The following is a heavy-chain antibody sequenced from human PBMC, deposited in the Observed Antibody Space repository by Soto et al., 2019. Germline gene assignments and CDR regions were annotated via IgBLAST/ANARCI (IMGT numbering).Heavy chain of an antibody. CDR1: GFTVSSNY. CDR3: ARGGSGSYPPAP. D-gene: IGHD3-10*01. CDR2: IYSGGST. J-gene: IGHJ4*02. Sequence: EVQLVESGGGLVQPGGSLRLSCAASGFTVSSNYMSWVRQAPGKGLEWVSVIYSGGSTYYEDSVKGRFTISRDNSKNTLYLQMSGVRAEDTAVYYCARGGSGSYPPAPWGQGTLVTVSS. V-gene: IGHV3-66*01.